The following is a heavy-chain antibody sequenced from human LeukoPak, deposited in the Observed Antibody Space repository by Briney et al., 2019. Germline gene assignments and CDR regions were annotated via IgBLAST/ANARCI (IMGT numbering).Heavy chain of an antibody. D-gene: IGHD2-21*01. CDR2: MNSEGTTT. Sequence: GGSLRLSCAASGFTLTGYWMHWVRQAPGEGLVWVSRMNSEGTTTTYADSVRGRFTISRDNAKDTLYLQMNSLRAEDTAVYYCARYVVASACFDSWGQGTLVTVSS. J-gene: IGHJ4*02. V-gene: IGHV3-74*01. CDR1: GFTLTGYW. CDR3: ARYVVASACFDS.